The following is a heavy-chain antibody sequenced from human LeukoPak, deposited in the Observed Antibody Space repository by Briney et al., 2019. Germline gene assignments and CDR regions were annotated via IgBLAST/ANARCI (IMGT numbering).Heavy chain of an antibody. J-gene: IGHJ4*02. CDR1: GFTFSSYG. CDR2: ISTTGGTT. CDR3: VTTKPPLRNFDWWGEFDY. D-gene: IGHD3-9*01. Sequence: GGSLRLSCAASGFTFSSYGMSWVRQAPGRGLEWVSAISTTGGTTYYADSVKGRFTISRDNSKNTLYLQMNSLRAEDTAVYYCVTTKPPLRNFDWWGEFDYWGLGTLVTVSS. V-gene: IGHV3-23*01.